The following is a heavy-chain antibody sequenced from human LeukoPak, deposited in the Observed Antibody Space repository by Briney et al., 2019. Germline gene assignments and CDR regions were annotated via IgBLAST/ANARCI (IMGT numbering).Heavy chain of an antibody. J-gene: IGHJ4*02. CDR3: AKTGDYHDGSFDY. CDR1: GFTFSSYG. V-gene: IGHV3-30*02. Sequence: GGSLRLSCAASGFTFSSYGMLWVRQAPGKGLEGVAFIRYDGSNKYYADSVKGRFTISRDNSKNTLYLQMNSLRAEDTAVYYCAKTGDYHDGSFDYWGQGTLVTVSS. D-gene: IGHD4-17*01. CDR2: IRYDGSNK.